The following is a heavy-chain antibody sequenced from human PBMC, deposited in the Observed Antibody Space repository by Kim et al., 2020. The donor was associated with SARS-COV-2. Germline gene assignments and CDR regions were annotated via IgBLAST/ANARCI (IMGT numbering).Heavy chain of an antibody. D-gene: IGHD3-9*01. V-gene: IGHV3-49*03. CDR1: GFTFGDYA. CDR2: IRSKAYGGTT. J-gene: IGHJ4*02. CDR3: TRGGFDWSVDY. Sequence: GGSLRLSCTASGFTFGDYAMSWFRQAPGKGLEWVGFIRSKAYGGTTEYAASVKGRFTISRDDSTSIAYLQMNSLKTEDTAVYYCTRGGFDWSVDYWGQGTLVTVSS.